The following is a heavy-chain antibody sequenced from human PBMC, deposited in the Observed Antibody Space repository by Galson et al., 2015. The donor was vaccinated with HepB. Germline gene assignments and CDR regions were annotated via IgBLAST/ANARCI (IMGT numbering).Heavy chain of an antibody. D-gene: IGHD6-13*01. CDR3: ARMVSSSWPDY. CDR2: IYSSGST. CDR1: GGSLNSYY. V-gene: IGHV4-59*08. J-gene: IGHJ4*02. Sequence: TLSLTCTVSGGSLNSYYWGWIRQPPGKGLEWMGSIYSSGSTNYSPSPQSRLTISVDTSKNQFYLKLSSVSAADRAVYYCARMVSSSWPDYWGQGTLVIVSS.